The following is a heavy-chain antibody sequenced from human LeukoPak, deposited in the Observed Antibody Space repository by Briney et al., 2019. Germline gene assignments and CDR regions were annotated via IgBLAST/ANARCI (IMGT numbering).Heavy chain of an antibody. D-gene: IGHD1-26*01. CDR1: GFTFSSYS. V-gene: IGHV3-21*01. CDR2: ISSSSSYI. CDR3: AREHVVGATKVLRRYFDY. J-gene: IGHJ4*02. Sequence: GWSLRLSCAASGFTFSSYSMNWVRQDPGKGLEWVSSISSSSSYIYYADSVKGRFTISRDNAKNSLYLQMNSLRAEDTAVYYCAREHVVGATKVLRRYFDYWGQGTLVTVSS.